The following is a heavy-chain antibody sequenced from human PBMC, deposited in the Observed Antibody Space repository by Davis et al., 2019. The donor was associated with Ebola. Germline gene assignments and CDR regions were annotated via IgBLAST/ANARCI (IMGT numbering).Heavy chain of an antibody. CDR2: IWYDESHK. CDR1: GFTFSSFG. CDR3: ARDGVGATPGDAFDI. V-gene: IGHV3-33*01. J-gene: IGHJ3*02. D-gene: IGHD1-26*01. Sequence: PGGSLRLSCAASGFTFSSFGMHWVRQAPGKGLEWVAVIWYDESHKFYADSVKGRFTISRDNAKNALYLQMNSLRDEDTAVYYCARDGVGATPGDAFDIWGQGTMVTVSS.